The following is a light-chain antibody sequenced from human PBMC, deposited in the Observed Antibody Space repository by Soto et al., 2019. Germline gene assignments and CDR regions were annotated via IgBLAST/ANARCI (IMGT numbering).Light chain of an antibody. J-gene: IGLJ1*01. CDR2: DVT. V-gene: IGLV2-11*01. CDR1: SSDVGGYNY. Sequence: QSAPTQPRSVSGSPGQSVAISCTGASSDVGGYNYVSWYQQHPGKGPKLMIYDVTKRPSGVPDRFSGSKSGNTASLTISGLQAEDEADYYCYSYADISYVFGTGTKVTVL. CDR3: YSYADISYV.